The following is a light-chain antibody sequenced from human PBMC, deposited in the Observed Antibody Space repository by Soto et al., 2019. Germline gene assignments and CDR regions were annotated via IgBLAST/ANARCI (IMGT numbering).Light chain of an antibody. CDR1: QSISSY. J-gene: IGKJ1*01. CDR2: AAY. CDR3: KQSHSTPQT. Sequence: DIQMTQSPSSLSASVGDRVTITCRASQSISSYLNWYQQKPGKAHKLLIYAAYSLQSGVQSRFSGSGSGTDFTLTIKSLQPEDFATYFCKQSHSTPQTFGQGTKVDIK. V-gene: IGKV1-39*01.